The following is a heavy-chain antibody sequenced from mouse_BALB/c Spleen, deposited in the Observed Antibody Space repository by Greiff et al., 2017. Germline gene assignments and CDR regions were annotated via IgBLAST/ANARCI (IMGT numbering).Heavy chain of an antibody. D-gene: IGHD4-1*01. V-gene: IGHV5-6*01. CDR3: ARLGPGDYFDY. CDR1: GFTFSSYG. Sequence: EVQLQQSGGDLVKPGGSLKLSCAASGFTFSSYGMSWVRQTPDKRLEWVATISSGGSYTYYPDSVKGRFTISRDNAKNTLYLQMSSLKSEDTAMYYCARLGPGDYFDYWGQGTTLTVSS. J-gene: IGHJ2*01. CDR2: ISSGGSYT.